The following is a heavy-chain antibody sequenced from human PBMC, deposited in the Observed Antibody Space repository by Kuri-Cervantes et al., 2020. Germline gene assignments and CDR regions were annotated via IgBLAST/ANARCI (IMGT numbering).Heavy chain of an antibody. J-gene: IGHJ4*02. D-gene: IGHD3-10*01. CDR2: ISYDGSNK. CDR1: GFTFSSYG. Sequence: GESLKISCAASGFTFSSYGMHWVRQAPGKGLEWVAVISYDGSNKYYADSVKGRFTISRDNSKNTLYLQMNSLRAEDTAVYYCANTYYYGSGTSLDYWGQGTLVTVSS. V-gene: IGHV3-30*18. CDR3: ANTYYYGSGTSLDY.